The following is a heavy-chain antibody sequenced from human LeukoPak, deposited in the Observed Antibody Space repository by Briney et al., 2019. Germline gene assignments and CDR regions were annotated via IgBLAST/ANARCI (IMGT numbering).Heavy chain of an antibody. V-gene: IGHV4-28*03. Sequence: LRLSCAASGFTFSSHWMGWVRQPPGKGLEWIGYIYHSESTYYNPSLKNRVTISIDRSKNQLSLNLSSVTAADTAVYYCARVPFDYYDSDDYYYHDAFDIWGQGTMVTVSS. CDR1: GFTFSSHW. CDR3: ARVPFDYYDSDDYYYHDAFDI. J-gene: IGHJ3*02. CDR2: IYHSEST. D-gene: IGHD3-22*01.